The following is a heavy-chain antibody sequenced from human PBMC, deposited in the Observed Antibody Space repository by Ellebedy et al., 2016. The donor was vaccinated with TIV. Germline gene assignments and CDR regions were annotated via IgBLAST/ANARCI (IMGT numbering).Heavy chain of an antibody. CDR2: ISSDGSNT. Sequence: GESLKISCSASGFTFSSYIMHWVRQAPGKGLEYVSAISSDGSNTYYADSMKGRFTISRDNSKNTLYLQMNSLRAEETAVYYCVKMSIAVAGADYWGQGTLVTVSS. D-gene: IGHD6-13*01. CDR1: GFTFSSYI. J-gene: IGHJ4*02. V-gene: IGHV3-64D*09. CDR3: VKMSIAVAGADY.